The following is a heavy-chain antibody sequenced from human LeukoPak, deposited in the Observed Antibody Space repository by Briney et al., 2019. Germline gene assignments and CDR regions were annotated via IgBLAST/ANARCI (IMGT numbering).Heavy chain of an antibody. J-gene: IGHJ4*02. V-gene: IGHV4-39*01. D-gene: IGHD6-13*01. Sequence: SDTLSLTCTVSGGSISSSSYYWGWLRQPPGKGLEWIGSIYYSGSTYYNPSLKSRVTISVDTSKNQFSLKLTSVTAGDTAVDYCARRPRAAAGTGLFGYWGQGTLVTVSS. CDR3: ARRPRAAAGTGLFGY. CDR2: IYYSGST. CDR1: GGSISSSSYY.